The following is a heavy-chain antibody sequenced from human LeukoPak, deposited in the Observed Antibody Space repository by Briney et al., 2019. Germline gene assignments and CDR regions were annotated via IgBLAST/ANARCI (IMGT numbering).Heavy chain of an antibody. CDR1: GFTFSDYY. CDR3: ARDRLAVAGTSDY. J-gene: IGHJ4*02. Sequence: GGSLRLSCAASGFTFSDYYMSWLRQAPGKGLEGVSYISSSGSTIYYADSVKGRFTISRDNAKNSLYLQMNSLRAEDTAVYYCARDRLAVAGTSDYWGQGTLVTVSS. V-gene: IGHV3-11*01. CDR2: ISSSGSTI. D-gene: IGHD6-19*01.